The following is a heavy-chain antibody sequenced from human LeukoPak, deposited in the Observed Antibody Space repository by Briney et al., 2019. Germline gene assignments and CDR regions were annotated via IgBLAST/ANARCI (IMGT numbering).Heavy chain of an antibody. CDR2: ISGSGAST. Sequence: GGSLRLSCAASGFTFSSYGMSWVRQAPGKGLEWVSGISGSGASTYYADSVKGRFTISRDNSKNTLHLQMNSLRAVDTAVYYCAKDRSRYDSSVYDFDYWGQGTLVTVSS. CDR1: GFTFSSYG. J-gene: IGHJ4*02. D-gene: IGHD3-22*01. CDR3: AKDRSRYDSSVYDFDY. V-gene: IGHV3-23*01.